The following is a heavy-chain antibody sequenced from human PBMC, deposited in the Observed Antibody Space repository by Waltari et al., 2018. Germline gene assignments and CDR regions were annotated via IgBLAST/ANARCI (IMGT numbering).Heavy chain of an antibody. V-gene: IGHV4-39*07. CDR2: IYYDGTA. CDR1: GGSLSGSVYY. D-gene: IGHD4-17*01. CDR3: VRDRGLRTCVDH. Sequence: QVQLQESGPGLVKPSETLSLTCRVSGGSLSGSVYYWGWIRQPPGKGLEYIGSIYYDGTAFYNPSLKTPVTISVDTSYNQFSLKMNSGTAADTAMYFCVRDRGLRTCVDHWGQGTLVTVSS. J-gene: IGHJ4*02.